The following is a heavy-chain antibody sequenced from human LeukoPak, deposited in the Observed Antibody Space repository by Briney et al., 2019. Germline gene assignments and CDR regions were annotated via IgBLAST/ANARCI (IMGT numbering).Heavy chain of an antibody. D-gene: IGHD3-16*02. CDR3: AKASVYVYYGMDV. Sequence: GGSLRLSCAASGFTFSNFGMHWVRQAPGQGLEWVAVISYDGSNKYYADSVKGRYTISRDNSKNTLYLQMNSLRAEDTAVYYCAKASVYVYYGMDVWGQGTTVTVSS. CDR2: ISYDGSNK. V-gene: IGHV3-30*18. J-gene: IGHJ6*02. CDR1: GFTFSNFG.